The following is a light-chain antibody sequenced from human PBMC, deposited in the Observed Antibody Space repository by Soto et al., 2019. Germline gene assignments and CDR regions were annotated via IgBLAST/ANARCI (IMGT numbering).Light chain of an antibody. V-gene: IGKV1-39*01. J-gene: IGKJ1*01. Sequence: DIQMTQSPSSLSASVEDRVTITCRASQSIRTYLNWYQQKPGKPPKLLIYAASSLRGGVPSRFSGSGSGTEFTFSITSLQPEDFGTYYCQQCYMGWTFGQGTKV. CDR1: QSIRTY. CDR2: AAS. CDR3: QQCYMGWT.